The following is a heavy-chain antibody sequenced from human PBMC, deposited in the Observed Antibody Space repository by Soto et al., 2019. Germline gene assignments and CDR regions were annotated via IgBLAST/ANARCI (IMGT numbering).Heavy chain of an antibody. CDR3: VRDFR. CDR1: GFPFSNSW. V-gene: IGHV3-74*01. J-gene: IGHJ4*02. CDR2: INGDGSST. Sequence: GGSLRLSCAASGFPFSNSWMSWVRQAPGKGLVWVSRINGDGSSTNYADSVKGRFTISRDNAMKTLHLQMNSLRVEDTAVYYCVRDFRWGQGTLVTVSS.